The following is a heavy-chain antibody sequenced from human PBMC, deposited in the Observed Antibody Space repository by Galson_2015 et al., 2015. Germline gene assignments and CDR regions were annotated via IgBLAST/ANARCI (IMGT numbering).Heavy chain of an antibody. CDR2: IKSDGSSI. CDR1: GFTFSSDW. CDR3: ARGGVRECSTSCYVDF. V-gene: IGHV3-74*01. J-gene: IGHJ4*02. Sequence: SLRLSCAASGFTFSSDWMHWVRQVPGKGLVRVARIKSDGSSIIYADSVKGRFTISRDNAKNTLYLQMNNLRADDTAVYYCARGGVRECSTSCYVDFWGQGTLVTVSP. D-gene: IGHD2-2*01.